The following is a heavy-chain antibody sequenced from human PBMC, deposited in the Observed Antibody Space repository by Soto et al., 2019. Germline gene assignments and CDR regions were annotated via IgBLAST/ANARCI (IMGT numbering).Heavy chain of an antibody. CDR2: ISFDGSDK. D-gene: IGHD3-10*01. CDR3: ATGLVWFGEFLSSFES. V-gene: IGHV3-30*03. J-gene: IGHJ4*02. CDR1: GFTFSNYG. Sequence: QVQLVESGGGVVQPGRSLRLSCAASGFTFSNYGVHWVRQAPGKGLEWVAIISFDGSDKYYADSVKGRFTISRDNSKNTVDLQMNSLRAEDTAVYYCATGLVWFGEFLSSFESWGPGTLVTVSS.